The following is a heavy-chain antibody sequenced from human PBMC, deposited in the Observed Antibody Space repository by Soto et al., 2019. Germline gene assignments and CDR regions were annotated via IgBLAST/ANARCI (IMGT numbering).Heavy chain of an antibody. V-gene: IGHV2-70*04. J-gene: IGHJ4*02. D-gene: IGHD6-19*01. CDR1: GFSLSTSGMR. CDR3: ARMDSSGNFDY. CDR2: IDWNDDK. Sequence: SGPTLVNPTQTLTLTCTFSGFSLSTSGMRVSWIRQPPGKALEWLARIDWNDDKFYSTSLKTRLTISKDTSKNQVVLTMTNMDPVDTATYYCARMDSSGNFDYWGQGTLVTVSS.